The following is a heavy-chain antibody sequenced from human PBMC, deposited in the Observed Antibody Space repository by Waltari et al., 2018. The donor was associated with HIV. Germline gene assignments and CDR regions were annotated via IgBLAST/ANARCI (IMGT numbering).Heavy chain of an antibody. D-gene: IGHD2-2*01. J-gene: IGHJ3*02. CDR3: ASRYDSDAFDI. Sequence: EVQLLESGGGLVQPGGSLRLSCAASGFTFSRYAMTWVRQAPGKGLEWVSAITGSGGTTYHADTVKGRFTISRDNSKNTLYLQMNSLRAEDTAVYYCASRYDSDAFDIWGQGTMVTVSS. V-gene: IGHV3-23*01. CDR2: ITGSGGTT. CDR1: GFTFSRYA.